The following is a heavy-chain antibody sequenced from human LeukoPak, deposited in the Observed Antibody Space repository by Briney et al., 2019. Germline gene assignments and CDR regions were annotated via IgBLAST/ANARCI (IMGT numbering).Heavy chain of an antibody. Sequence: GASVKVSCKASGGTFSSYAISWVRQAPGQGLEWMGRIIPIFGTANYAQKFQGRVTIATDESTSTAYMELSSLRPEDTAVYYCARDPLDIVATRSYYYYYMDVWGKGTTVTVSS. V-gene: IGHV1-69*05. D-gene: IGHD5-12*01. J-gene: IGHJ6*03. CDR1: GGTFSSYA. CDR2: IIPIFGTA. CDR3: ARDPLDIVATRSYYYYYMDV.